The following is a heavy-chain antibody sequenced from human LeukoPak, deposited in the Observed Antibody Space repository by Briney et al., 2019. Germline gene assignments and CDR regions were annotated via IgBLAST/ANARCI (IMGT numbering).Heavy chain of an antibody. D-gene: IGHD2-15*01. CDR3: ARDMGVFSKWSKYDY. Sequence: SQTLSLTCAISGDSVCTNSAAWNWIRQSPSRGLEWLGRTYYRPKWYNDYAVSVKSRIAINPDTSKNQFSLQLNSVTPEDTAVYYCARDMGVFSKWSKYDYWGQGTLVTVSS. CDR1: GDSVCTNSAA. V-gene: IGHV6-1*01. J-gene: IGHJ4*02. CDR2: TYYRPKWYN.